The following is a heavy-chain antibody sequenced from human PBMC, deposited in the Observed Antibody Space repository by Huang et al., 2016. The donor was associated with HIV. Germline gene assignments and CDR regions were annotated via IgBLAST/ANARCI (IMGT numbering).Heavy chain of an antibody. CDR3: TSSVTTLGLDY. Sequence: EVQLVQSGAEVKQPGESLQISCKASGYRFTSYWIGWVRQTPGKGLEPVGIICPGDSDVRYSPSFHGHITISADESLTTTDLQWNSLKTSDTAMYFCTSSVTTLGLDYWGQGTLVAVSS. CDR2: ICPGDSDV. CDR1: GYRFTSYW. V-gene: IGHV5-51*01. D-gene: IGHD4-17*01. J-gene: IGHJ4*02.